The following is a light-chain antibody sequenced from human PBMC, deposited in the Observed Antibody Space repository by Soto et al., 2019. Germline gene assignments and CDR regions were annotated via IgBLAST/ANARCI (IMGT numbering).Light chain of an antibody. Sequence: DIHITHSPSSLSSSVLYRVTITCLASQDISTYLNWYQQKPGKAPKLLIYAASSLQSGVPSRFSGSGSETDFTLTISSLQPEDFATYSCQQSYTTTWAFGQGTKVDIK. CDR2: AAS. CDR3: QQSYTTTWA. J-gene: IGKJ1*01. CDR1: QDISTY. V-gene: IGKV1-39*01.